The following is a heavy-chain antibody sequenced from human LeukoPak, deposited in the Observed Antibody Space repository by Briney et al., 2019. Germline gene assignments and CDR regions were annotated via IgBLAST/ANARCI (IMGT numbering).Heavy chain of an antibody. CDR1: GFTFSDSW. CDR3: ATYTHWVAGDV. V-gene: IGHV3-7*01. J-gene: IGHJ6*02. Sequence: GGSLRLSCAASGFTFSDSWMSWVRQAPGKGLEWVANMNQDGSAKDYVDSVKGRFTISRDDARNSLYLQMSSLRAEDTAVYYCATYTHWVAGDVWGQGTTVTVSS. D-gene: IGHD3-16*01. CDR2: MNQDGSAK.